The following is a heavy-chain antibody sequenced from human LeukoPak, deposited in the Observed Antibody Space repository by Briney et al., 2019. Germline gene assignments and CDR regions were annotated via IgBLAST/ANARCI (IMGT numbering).Heavy chain of an antibody. Sequence: QSGGSLRLSCTASGFTFSSYSMNWVRQAPGKGLEWVSYIRSSSSTIYYADSVKGRFTISRDNAKNSLYLQMNSLRAEDTAVYYCARDLDYYDGSGYYAYWGQGTLVTVSS. CDR2: IRSSSSTI. V-gene: IGHV3-48*04. D-gene: IGHD3-22*01. CDR1: GFTFSSYS. CDR3: ARDLDYYDGSGYYAY. J-gene: IGHJ4*02.